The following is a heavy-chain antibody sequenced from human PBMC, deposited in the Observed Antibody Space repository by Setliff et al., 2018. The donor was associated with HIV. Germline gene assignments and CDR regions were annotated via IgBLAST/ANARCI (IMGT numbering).Heavy chain of an antibody. CDR3: AREAYSYGYVLPATRFGYYFDS. D-gene: IGHD5-18*01. V-gene: IGHV1-69*06. CDR1: GGTFSSYA. J-gene: IGHJ4*02. Sequence: SVKVSCKASGGTFSSYAISWVRQAPGQGLEWMGRIIPIFGTANYAQKFQGRVTISADRSTSTAYMELSSLRSEDTALYYCAREAYSYGYVLPATRFGYYFDSWGQGTLVTVSS. CDR2: IIPIFGTA.